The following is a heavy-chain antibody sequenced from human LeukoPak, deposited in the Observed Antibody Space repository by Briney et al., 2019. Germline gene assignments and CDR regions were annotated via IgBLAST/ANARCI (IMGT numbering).Heavy chain of an antibody. D-gene: IGHD6-13*01. CDR1: GDSISSGDYY. CDR2: ISSSGST. J-gene: IGHJ6*03. Sequence: SQTLSLTCTVSGDSISSGDYYWSWIRQPAGKGLEWIGRISSSGSTNYNPSLKSRLTISVDTSKNQFSLKLSSVTAADTAVYYCARTTEAHSWRTRYYDYYMDVWGKGTTVAVSS. CDR3: ARTTEAHSWRTRYYDYYMDV. V-gene: IGHV4-61*02.